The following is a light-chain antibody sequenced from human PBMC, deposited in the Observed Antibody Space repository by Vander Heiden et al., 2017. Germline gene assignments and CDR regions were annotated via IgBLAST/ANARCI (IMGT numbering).Light chain of an antibody. Sequence: DIQMTQSPSTLSASVGDRVTITCRASQSISSWLAWYQQKPGKAPKLLIYKASSLESGVPSRFSGSGSGTEFTLTISSLQPDDFATYYCQQYTSSPYTFGQGTKLEI. J-gene: IGKJ2*01. V-gene: IGKV1-5*03. CDR1: QSISSW. CDR2: KAS. CDR3: QQYTSSPYT.